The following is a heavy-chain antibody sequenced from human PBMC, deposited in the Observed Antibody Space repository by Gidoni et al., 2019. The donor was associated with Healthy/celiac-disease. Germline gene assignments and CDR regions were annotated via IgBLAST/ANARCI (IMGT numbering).Heavy chain of an antibody. D-gene: IGHD1-1*01. J-gene: IGHJ4*02. CDR1: GGSISSYY. V-gene: IGHV4-59*01. Sequence: QVQLQESGPGLVKPSETLSLTCTVSGGSISSYYWSWIRQPPGKGLEWIGYIYYSGSTNYNPSLKSRVTISVDTSKNQFSLKLSSVTAADTAVYYCARQTADPYNWNDAGEFDYWGQGTLVTVSS. CDR3: ARQTADPYNWNDAGEFDY. CDR2: IYYSGST.